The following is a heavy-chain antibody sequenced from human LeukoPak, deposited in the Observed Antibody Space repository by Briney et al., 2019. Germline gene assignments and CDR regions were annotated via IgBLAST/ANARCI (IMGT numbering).Heavy chain of an antibody. V-gene: IGHV4-31*01. CDR2: IYYSGST. CDR3: ARDPEGY. CDR1: GGSISRGGSY. J-gene: IGHJ4*02. Sequence: PSETLSLTCTVSGGSISRGGSYWSWIRQHAGKGLEWIGYIYYSGSTYYSPSLKSQVTISVDTSKNQFPLKLGSATVADTAVYYCARDPEGYWGQGTLVTVSS.